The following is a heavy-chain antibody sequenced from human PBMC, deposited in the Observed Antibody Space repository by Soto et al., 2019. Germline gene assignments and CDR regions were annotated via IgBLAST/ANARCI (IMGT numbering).Heavy chain of an antibody. CDR1: GFTFSDYY. CDR2: ISSSGSTI. D-gene: IGHD2-15*01. J-gene: IGHJ2*01. Sequence: GGSLRLSCAASGFTFSDYYMSWIRQAPGKGLEWVSYISSSGSTIYYADSVKGRFTISRDNAKNSLYLQMNSLRAEDTAVYYCARCVVVVAATEYLDLWGRGTLVTVSS. V-gene: IGHV3-11*01. CDR3: ARCVVVVAATEYLDL.